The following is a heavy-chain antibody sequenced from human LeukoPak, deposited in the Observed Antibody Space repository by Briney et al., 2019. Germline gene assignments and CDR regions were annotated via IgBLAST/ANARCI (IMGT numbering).Heavy chain of an antibody. J-gene: IGHJ4*02. CDR3: AKLAKYFYGSETYYFFEH. CDR1: GFTFTDSF. CDR2: ISSGGRTI. V-gene: IGHV3-11*04. D-gene: IGHD3-10*01. Sequence: GGSLRLSCAASGFTFTDSFMTWIRQAPGKGLEWVSSISSGGRTIYYADFVKGRFTISRDNAKSSLDLQMNSLRVEDTAVYYCAKLAKYFYGSETYYFFEHWGQGTPVTASS.